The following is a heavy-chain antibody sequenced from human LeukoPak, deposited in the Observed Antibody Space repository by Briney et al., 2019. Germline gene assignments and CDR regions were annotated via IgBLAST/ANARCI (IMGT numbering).Heavy chain of an antibody. Sequence: GGSLRLSCAASGFTFSDAWVSWVRQAPGKGLEWVGRIKGKTDGGTTDYAAPVKGRFTISRDDSKSIAYLQMNSLKTEDTAVYYCTSYPVSGSFPDCFDYWGQGTLVTVSS. D-gene: IGHD1-26*01. CDR3: TSYPVSGSFPDCFDY. V-gene: IGHV3-15*01. CDR2: IKGKTDGGTT. CDR1: GFTFSDAW. J-gene: IGHJ4*02.